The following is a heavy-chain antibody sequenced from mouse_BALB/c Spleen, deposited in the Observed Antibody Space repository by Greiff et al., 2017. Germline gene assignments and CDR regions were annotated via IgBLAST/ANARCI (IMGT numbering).Heavy chain of an antibody. CDR3: ALSLYCGDAMDY. CDR2: LDPANGNT. V-gene: IGHV14-3*02. CDR1: GFNIKDTY. Sequence: VQLQQSGAELVKPGASVKLSCTASGFNIKDTYMHWVKQRPEQGLEWIGRLDPANGNTKYDPKFQGKATITADTSSNTAYLQLSSLTSEDTAVYYCALSLYCGDAMDYWGQGTSVTVSS. J-gene: IGHJ4*01. D-gene: IGHD1-1*01.